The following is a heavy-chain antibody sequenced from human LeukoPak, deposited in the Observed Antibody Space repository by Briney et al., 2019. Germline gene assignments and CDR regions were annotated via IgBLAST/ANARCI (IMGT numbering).Heavy chain of an antibody. CDR2: ISGSDGST. CDR3: AKDFHYYDSSGYYYYFDY. V-gene: IGHV3-23*01. CDR1: GFTFSSYA. D-gene: IGHD3-22*01. J-gene: IGHJ4*02. Sequence: GGSLRLSCAASGFTFSSYAMSWVRQAPGKGLEWVSAISGSDGSTYYADSVKGRFTISRDNSKNTLYLQMNSLRAEDTAVYYCAKDFHYYDSSGYYYYFDYWGQGTLVTVSS.